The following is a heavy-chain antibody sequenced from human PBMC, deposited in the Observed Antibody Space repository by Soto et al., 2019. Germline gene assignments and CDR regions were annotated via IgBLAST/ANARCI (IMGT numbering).Heavy chain of an antibody. Sequence: QFQLVQSGAEVKKPGSSVKVSCQASGGTFSSYTISWVRQAPGQGLEWMGRIIPILGITNYAQNFQGRVTITADKSTSTAYMELSSLRSEDTAVYYCARGGDGNNYHMDVWGKGTTVTVSS. J-gene: IGHJ6*03. CDR2: IIPILGIT. V-gene: IGHV1-69*02. CDR1: GGTFSSYT. CDR3: ARGGDGNNYHMDV. D-gene: IGHD2-21*02.